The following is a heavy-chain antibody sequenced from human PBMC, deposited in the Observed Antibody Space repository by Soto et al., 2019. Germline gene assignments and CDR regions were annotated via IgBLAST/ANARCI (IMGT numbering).Heavy chain of an antibody. Sequence: PSQSLSLTCAISGDSVSSNSAAWNWIRQSPSRGLEWLGSTYYRSKWYNDYAVSVKSRITINPDTSKNQFSLQLNAVTPEDTAVYYCARDKKRRFGVSSGGRFDYYHFYYGMHXWGQVTTFTVS. J-gene: IGHJ6*02. CDR1: GDSVSSNSAA. D-gene: IGHD2-15*01. V-gene: IGHV6-1*01. CDR2: TYYRSKWYN. CDR3: ARDKKRRFGVSSGGRFDYYHFYYGMHX.